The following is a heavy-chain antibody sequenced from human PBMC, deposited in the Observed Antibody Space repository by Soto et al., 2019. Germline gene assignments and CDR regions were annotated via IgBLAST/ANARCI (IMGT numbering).Heavy chain of an antibody. CDR2: IIPILGIA. J-gene: IGHJ6*03. D-gene: IGHD2-2*01. Sequence: ASVKVSCKASGGTFSSYTISWVRQAPGQGLEWMGRIIPILGIANYAQKFQGRVTITADKSTSTAYMELSSLRSEDTAVYYCASNTHCSSTSCKAPYYMDVWGKGTTVTVSS. CDR1: GGTFSSYT. V-gene: IGHV1-69*02. CDR3: ASNTHCSSTSCKAPYYMDV.